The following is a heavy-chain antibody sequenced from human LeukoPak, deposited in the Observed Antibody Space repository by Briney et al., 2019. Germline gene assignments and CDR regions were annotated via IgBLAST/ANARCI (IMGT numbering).Heavy chain of an antibody. CDR1: GFSFRSYG. D-gene: IGHD3-16*01. CDR3: AKDLRGTLTQNAFDI. Sequence: PGGSLRLSCATSGFSFRSYGMHWVRQAPGKGLEWVSAISGSGGSTYYADSVKGRFTISRDNSKNTLYLQMNSLRAEDTAVYYCAKDLRGTLTQNAFDIWGQGTMVTVSS. V-gene: IGHV3-23*01. CDR2: ISGSGGST. J-gene: IGHJ3*02.